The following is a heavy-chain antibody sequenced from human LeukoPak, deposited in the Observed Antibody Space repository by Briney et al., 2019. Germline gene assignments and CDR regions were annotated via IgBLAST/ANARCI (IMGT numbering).Heavy chain of an antibody. CDR2: INRDGSQK. CDR3: AKGLGKSSGWATLDY. V-gene: IGHV3-7*03. Sequence: GGSLRLSCAASGFSLSGYWMTWVRQAPGKGLEWVANINRDGSQKNHVDSVQGRFTISRDNAKNSLYLQMNSLRAEDTAFYYCAKGLGKSSGWATLDYWGQGTLVTVSS. J-gene: IGHJ4*02. D-gene: IGHD6-19*01. CDR1: GFSLSGYW.